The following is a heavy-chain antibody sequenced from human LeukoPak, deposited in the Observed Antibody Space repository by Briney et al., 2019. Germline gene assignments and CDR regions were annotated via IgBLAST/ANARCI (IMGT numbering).Heavy chain of an antibody. CDR2: VYMNRNI. J-gene: IGHJ4*02. Sequence: SSQTLSLTCTVSGNSISSGSYYWNWIRQPAGKGLEWIGRVYMNRNINYNPSLKSRVTISADTSKNQFSLQLTSVTAADTAVYYCARVAAKTVDYWGQGTLVTVSS. V-gene: IGHV4-61*02. CDR3: ARVAAKTVDY. CDR1: GNSISSGSYY. D-gene: IGHD2-15*01.